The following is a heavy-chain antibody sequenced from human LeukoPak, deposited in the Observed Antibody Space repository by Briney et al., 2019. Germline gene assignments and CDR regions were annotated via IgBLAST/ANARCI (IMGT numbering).Heavy chain of an antibody. CDR1: GGSISASSYY. D-gene: IGHD2-15*01. V-gene: IGHV4-39*01. CDR3: ARRGSGSRGDFDY. J-gene: IGHJ4*02. Sequence: SETLSLTCTVFGGSISASSYYWGWIRQPPGKGLEWIATIYYSGTTYYNPSLKSRVTISVDTSKNQFSLNLSSVTAADTAVYYCARRGSGSRGDFDYWGQGTLVTVSS. CDR2: IYYSGTT.